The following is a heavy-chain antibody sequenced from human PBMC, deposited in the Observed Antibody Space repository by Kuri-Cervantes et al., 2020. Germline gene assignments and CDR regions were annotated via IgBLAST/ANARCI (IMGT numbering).Heavy chain of an antibody. Sequence: GGSLRLSCAASGFTFSSYSMNWVRQAPGKGLEWVSSISSSSSYIYYADSVKGRFTISRDKAKNSLYLQMNSLRAEDTAVYYFARGRGAAIDYWGQGTLVTVSS. J-gene: IGHJ4*02. CDR1: GFTFSSYS. D-gene: IGHD2-15*01. V-gene: IGHV3-21*04. CDR2: ISSSSSYI. CDR3: ARGRGAAIDY.